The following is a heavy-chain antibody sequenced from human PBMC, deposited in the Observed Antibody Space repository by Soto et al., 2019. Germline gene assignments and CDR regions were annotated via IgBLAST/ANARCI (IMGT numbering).Heavy chain of an antibody. CDR3: ASSNRLSYTSDY. CDR2: INNDGRST. V-gene: IGHV3-74*01. Sequence: PGESLKISCAASGFTFSSYWMHWLRRAPGKGLVWVSRINNDGRSTTYADSVKGRFTISRDNAKNTLYLQMGSLRAEDTAVYYCASSNRLSYTSDYWGQGTLVTVSS. CDR1: GFTFSSYW. J-gene: IGHJ4*02. D-gene: IGHD2-21*02.